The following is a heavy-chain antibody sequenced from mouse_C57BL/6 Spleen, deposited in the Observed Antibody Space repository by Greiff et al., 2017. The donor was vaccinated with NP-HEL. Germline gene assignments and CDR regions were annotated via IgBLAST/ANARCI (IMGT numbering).Heavy chain of an antibody. CDR2: IDPETGGT. Sequence: QVQLQQSGAELVRPGASVTLSCKASGYTFTDYEMHWVKQTPVHGLEWIGAIDPETGGTAYNQKFKGKAILTADKSSSTAYMELRSLTSEDSAVYYCTRGTGTFFDYWGQGTTLTVSS. CDR3: TRGTGTFFDY. D-gene: IGHD4-1*01. CDR1: GYTFTDYE. J-gene: IGHJ2*01. V-gene: IGHV1-15*01.